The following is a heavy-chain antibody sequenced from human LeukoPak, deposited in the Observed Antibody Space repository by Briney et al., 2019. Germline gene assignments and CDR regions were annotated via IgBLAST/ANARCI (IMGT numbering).Heavy chain of an antibody. Sequence: SETLSLTCAVYGGSFSGYYWSWIRQPPGKGLEWLGEINHSGSTNYNPSLKSRVTISVDTSKNQFSLKLSSVTAADTAVYYCASGYSSVSRPFDYWGQGTLVTVSS. J-gene: IGHJ4*02. CDR1: GGSFSGYY. V-gene: IGHV4-34*01. CDR2: INHSGST. D-gene: IGHD6-19*01. CDR3: ASGYSSVSRPFDY.